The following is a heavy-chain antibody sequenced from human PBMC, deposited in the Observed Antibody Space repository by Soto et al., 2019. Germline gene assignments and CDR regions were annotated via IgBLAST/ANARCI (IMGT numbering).Heavy chain of an antibody. CDR2: INSDGSST. CDR3: ARDYDFWSGYYDY. CDR1: GFTFSSYW. J-gene: IGHJ4*02. D-gene: IGHD3-3*01. V-gene: IGHV3-74*01. Sequence: GGSLRLSCAASGFTFSSYWMHWVRQAPGKGLVWVSRINSDGSSTSYADSVKDRFTISRDNAKNTLYLQMNSLRAEDTAVYYCARDYDFWSGYYDYWGQGTLVTVSS.